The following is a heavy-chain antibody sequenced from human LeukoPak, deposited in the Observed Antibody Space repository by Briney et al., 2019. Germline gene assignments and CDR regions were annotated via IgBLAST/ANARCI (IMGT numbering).Heavy chain of an antibody. CDR3: AKDRSVLLWFGELYH. J-gene: IGHJ5*02. Sequence: QAGGSLRLSCAASGFTFSDYYMSWIRQAPGKGLEWVAVISYDGSNKYYADSVKGRFTISRDNSKNTLYLQMNSLRAEDTAVYYCAKDRSVLLWFGELYHWGQGTLVTVSS. D-gene: IGHD3-10*01. V-gene: IGHV3-30*18. CDR2: ISYDGSNK. CDR1: GFTFSDYY.